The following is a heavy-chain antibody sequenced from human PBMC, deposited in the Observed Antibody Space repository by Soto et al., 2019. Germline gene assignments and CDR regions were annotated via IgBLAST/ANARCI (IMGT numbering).Heavy chain of an antibody. CDR3: ARHVIVAKHETHYYYYYGMDV. Sequence: GESLKISCKGSGYSFTSYWIGWVRQMPGKGLEWMGIIYPGDSDTRYSPSFQGQVTISADKSISTAYLQWSSLKASDTAMYYCARHVIVAKHETHYYYYYGMDVWGQGTTVTVSS. J-gene: IGHJ6*02. CDR1: GYSFTSYW. CDR2: IYPGDSDT. D-gene: IGHD5-12*01. V-gene: IGHV5-51*01.